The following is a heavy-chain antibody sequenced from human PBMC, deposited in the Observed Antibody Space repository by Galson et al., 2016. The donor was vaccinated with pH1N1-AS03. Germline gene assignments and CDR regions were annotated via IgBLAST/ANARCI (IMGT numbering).Heavy chain of an antibody. CDR2: ISPQNGNT. CDR1: GYTFSNFG. J-gene: IGHJ5*02. Sequence: SVKVSCKASGYTFSNFGMSWVRQAPGQGLEWMGWISPQNGNTQYAQRLEGRVTMTTDTSTSTAYMELLSQTYDDTAVYYCARAAPFDPWGQGTLVIVSS. CDR3: ARAAPFDP. V-gene: IGHV1-18*04. D-gene: IGHD2-15*01.